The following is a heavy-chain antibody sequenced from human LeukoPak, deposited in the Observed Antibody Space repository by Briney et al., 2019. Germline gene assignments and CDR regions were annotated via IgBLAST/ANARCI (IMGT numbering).Heavy chain of an antibody. D-gene: IGHD2-2*02. J-gene: IGHJ5*02. V-gene: IGHV4-39*01. CDR3: ASGSRIVVVPAAIAWFDP. Sequence: SETLSLTCAVSGGSISSSSYYWGWIRQPPGKGLEWIGSIYYSGSTYYNPSLKSRITISVDTSKNQFSLKLSSVTAADTAVYYCASGSRIVVVPAAIAWFDPWGQGTLVTVSS. CDR2: IYYSGST. CDR1: GGSISSSSYY.